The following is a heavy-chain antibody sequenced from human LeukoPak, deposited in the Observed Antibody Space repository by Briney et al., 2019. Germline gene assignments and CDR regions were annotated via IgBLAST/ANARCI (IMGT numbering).Heavy chain of an antibody. D-gene: IGHD3-10*01. CDR2: ISSSSSYI. CDR3: ARDHRGDYYYGMDV. Sequence: PGGSLRLSCAASGFTFSTYSMNWVRQAPGKGLEWVSPISSSSSYIYYADSVKGRFTISRDNAKNSLYLQMSSLRAEDTAVYYCARDHRGDYYYGMDVWGKGTTVTVSS. CDR1: GFTFSTYS. V-gene: IGHV3-21*01. J-gene: IGHJ6*04.